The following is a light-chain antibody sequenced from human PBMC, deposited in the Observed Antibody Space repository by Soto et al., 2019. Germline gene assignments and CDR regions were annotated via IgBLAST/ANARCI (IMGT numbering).Light chain of an antibody. CDR3: QQYGSSIT. CDR2: GAS. V-gene: IGKV3-20*01. Sequence: EIVLTQSPVTLSLSPGERATLSCRASQSVRTYLAWYQVKPGQAPRLLMYGASTRPSGIPARFSGSGSGTDFTLTISRLEPEDFAVYYCQQYGSSITFGQGTRLEIK. CDR1: QSVRTY. J-gene: IGKJ5*01.